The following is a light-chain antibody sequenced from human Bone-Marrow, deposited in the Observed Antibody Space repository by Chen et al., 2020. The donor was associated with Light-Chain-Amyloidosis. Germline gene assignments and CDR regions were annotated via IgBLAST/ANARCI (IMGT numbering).Light chain of an antibody. CDR2: DDS. CDR3: QVWDRSSDRPV. Sequence: SYVLTQPSSVSVAAGQTATTACGGNNIGSTSVHWYQQAQGQAPLLVVYDDSDRPSGIPARLSGSNSGNTATLTISRVEAGDEADYYCQVWDRSSDRPVFGGGTKLTVL. V-gene: IGLV3-21*02. J-gene: IGLJ3*02. CDR1: NIGSTS.